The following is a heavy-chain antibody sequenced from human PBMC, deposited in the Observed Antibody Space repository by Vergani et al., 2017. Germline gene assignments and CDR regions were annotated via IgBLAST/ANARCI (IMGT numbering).Heavy chain of an antibody. V-gene: IGHV3-66*02. D-gene: IGHD6-13*01. Sequence: EVQLVESGGGLVQPGGSLRLSCAASGFTVSSNYMSWVRQAPGKGLEWVSVIYSGGSTYYAESVKGRFTISRDNSKNTLYLQMNSLRAEDTAVYYCARGPLYSSSAFQHWGQGTLVTVSS. CDR2: IYSGGST. J-gene: IGHJ1*01. CDR1: GFTVSSNY. CDR3: ARGPLYSSSAFQH.